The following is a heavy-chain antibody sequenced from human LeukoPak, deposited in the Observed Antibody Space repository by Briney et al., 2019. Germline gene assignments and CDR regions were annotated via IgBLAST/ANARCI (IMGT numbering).Heavy chain of an antibody. CDR1: GCSISSSSYY. CDR3: ARYPTYYYDSSGYYPLYYFDY. D-gene: IGHD3-22*01. J-gene: IGHJ4*02. CDR2: SYYSGRT. Sequence: SETLSLTCTVSGCSISSSSYYWGWIRQPPGKGLEWIGSSYYSGRTYYNPYLKSRVNISVDTSKNQFSLKLSSVTAADTAVYYCARYPTYYYDSSGYYPLYYFDYWGQGTLVTVSS. V-gene: IGHV4-39*01.